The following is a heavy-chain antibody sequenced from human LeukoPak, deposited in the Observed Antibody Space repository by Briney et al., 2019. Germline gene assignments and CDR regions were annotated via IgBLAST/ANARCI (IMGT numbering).Heavy chain of an antibody. Sequence: GGSLRLSCAASGFTFSGYAMSWLRRAPGKGLEWVSGISGIARSTSYADSLRGRFISSRDNSKNPVYLQMHSLRADDTAVYYCAKDLRGGDHSGWFSYWGEGTLVTVSS. V-gene: IGHV3-23*01. CDR3: AKDLRGGDHSGWFSY. D-gene: IGHD6-13*01. CDR2: ISGIARST. CDR1: GFTFSGYA. J-gene: IGHJ4*02.